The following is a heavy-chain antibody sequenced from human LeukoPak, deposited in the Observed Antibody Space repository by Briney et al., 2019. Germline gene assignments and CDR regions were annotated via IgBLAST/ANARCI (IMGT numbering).Heavy chain of an antibody. CDR3: ARDYCSGVSCYYFDY. V-gene: IGHV3-21*01. J-gene: IGHJ4*02. CDR2: ISRSSSYR. Sequence: GGSLRLSCAASGFTFSSYSMNWVRQAPGKGLEWVSSISRSSSYRYYADSVKGRFTISRDNAKNSLYLQMSSLRAEDTAVYYCARDYCSGVSCYYFDYWGQGTLVTVSS. D-gene: IGHD2-15*01. CDR1: GFTFSSYS.